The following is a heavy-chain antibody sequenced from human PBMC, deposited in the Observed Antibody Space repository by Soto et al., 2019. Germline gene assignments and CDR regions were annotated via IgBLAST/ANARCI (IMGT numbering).Heavy chain of an antibody. CDR1: GYTFTSYG. CDR2: ISAYNGNT. Sequence: EASVKVSCKASGYTFTSYGISWVRQAPGQGLEWMGWISAYNGNTNYAQKLQGRVTMTTDTSTSTAYMELRSLRSDDTAVYYCARLVREPDDFWSGYYTGVFDYWGQGTLVTVSS. V-gene: IGHV1-18*04. J-gene: IGHJ4*02. D-gene: IGHD3-3*01. CDR3: ARLVREPDDFWSGYYTGVFDY.